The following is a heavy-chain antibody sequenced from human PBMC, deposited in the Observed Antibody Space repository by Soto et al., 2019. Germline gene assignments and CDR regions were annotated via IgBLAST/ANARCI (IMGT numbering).Heavy chain of an antibody. J-gene: IGHJ4*02. D-gene: IGHD4-17*01. V-gene: IGHV3-30-3*01. CDR3: ARDRFIGWGDYAKILDY. CDR1: GFTFSSYA. Sequence: TGGSLRLSCAASGFTFSSYAMHWVRQAPGKGLEWVAVISYDGSNKYYADSVKGRFTISRDNSKNTLYLQMNSLRAEDTAVYYCARDRFIGWGDYAKILDYWGQGTLVTVSS. CDR2: ISYDGSNK.